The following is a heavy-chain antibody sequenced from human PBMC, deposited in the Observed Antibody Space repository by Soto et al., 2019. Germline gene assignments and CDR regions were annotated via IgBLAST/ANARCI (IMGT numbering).Heavy chain of an antibody. D-gene: IGHD3-9*01. CDR3: AREYYDILTGLGGGMDV. J-gene: IGHJ6*02. CDR2: INPSGGST. Sequence: QVQLVQSGAEVKKPGASVKVSCKASGYTFTSYYMHWVRQAPGQGLEWMGIINPSGGSTSYAQKFKGRVTMTRDTSTSTVYMELSSLRAEDTAVYYCAREYYDILTGLGGGMDVWGQGTTVTVSS. V-gene: IGHV1-46*01. CDR1: GYTFTSYY.